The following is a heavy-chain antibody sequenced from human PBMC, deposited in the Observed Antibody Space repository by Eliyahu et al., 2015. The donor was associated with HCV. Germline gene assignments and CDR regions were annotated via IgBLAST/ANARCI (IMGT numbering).Heavy chain of an antibody. CDR3: VCDYGGPSSANLADFDL. J-gene: IGHJ2*01. CDR2: VRTKPNNYAT. Sequence: EVQVVESGGGLVQPGGSLKLSXAAXGFXFXXSXXHXVRQASGKGLEWVGRVRTKPNNYATEYAASVKGRFTISRDDSKNTAYLQMNSLKTEDTAVYYCVCDYGGPSSANLADFDLWGRGTLVTVSS. D-gene: IGHD4-23*01. V-gene: IGHV3-73*02. CDR1: GFXFXXSX.